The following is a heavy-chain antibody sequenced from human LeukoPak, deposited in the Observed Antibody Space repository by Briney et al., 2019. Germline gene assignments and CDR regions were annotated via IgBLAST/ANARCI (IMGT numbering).Heavy chain of an antibody. CDR2: IYYSGST. Sequence: PSETLSLTCTVPGGSISSGGYYWSWIRQHPGKGLEWIGYIYYSGSTYYNPSLKSRVTISVDTSKNQFSLKLSSVTAADTAVYYCAAGSYYGSGSYYSTWGQGTLVTVSS. CDR3: AAGSYYGSGSYYST. V-gene: IGHV4-31*03. D-gene: IGHD3-10*01. J-gene: IGHJ4*02. CDR1: GGSISSGGYY.